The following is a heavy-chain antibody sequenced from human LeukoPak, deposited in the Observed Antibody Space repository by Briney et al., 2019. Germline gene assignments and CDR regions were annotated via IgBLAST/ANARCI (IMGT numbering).Heavy chain of an antibody. CDR2: IFYSGTT. CDR1: GGSISSYY. V-gene: IGHV4-59*01. D-gene: IGHD6-6*01. CDR3: ARSTISSSWNYYYYYYMDV. Sequence: SETLSLTCTVSGGSISSYYWSWIRQPPGQGLEWIGFIFYSGTTNYNPSLKSRVTISVDTSKNQFSLKLSSVTAADTAVYYCARSTISSSWNYYYYYYMDVWGKGTTVTVSS. J-gene: IGHJ6*03.